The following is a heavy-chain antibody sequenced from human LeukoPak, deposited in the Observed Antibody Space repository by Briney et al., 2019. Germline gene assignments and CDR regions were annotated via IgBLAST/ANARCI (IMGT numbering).Heavy chain of an antibody. V-gene: IGHV3-74*01. CDR2: INTDGSGT. J-gene: IGHJ4*02. Sequence: GRSLRLSCAASGFTFSNYWMHWVRQAPGKGLMWVSRINTDGSGTTYADSVKGRFTISRDNAKNTLFLQMNSQRAGDTAVYYCAKDLTELSLALNCWGQGTLVTVSS. CDR3: AKDLTELSLALNC. CDR1: GFTFSNYW. D-gene: IGHD2-15*01.